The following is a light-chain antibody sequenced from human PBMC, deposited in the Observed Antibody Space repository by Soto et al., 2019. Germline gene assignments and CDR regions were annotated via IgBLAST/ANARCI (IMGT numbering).Light chain of an antibody. CDR3: SSYTGRKAWV. Sequence: QSVLTQPASVSGSPGQSITISCTGASSDVGGFDYVSWSQQHPGKAPKLLIYEVSNRPSGVSNRFSAPKSGNTASLTISGLQPEDEADYYCSSYTGRKAWVFGGGTKVTVL. CDR2: EVS. CDR1: SSDVGGFDY. J-gene: IGLJ3*02. V-gene: IGLV2-14*01.